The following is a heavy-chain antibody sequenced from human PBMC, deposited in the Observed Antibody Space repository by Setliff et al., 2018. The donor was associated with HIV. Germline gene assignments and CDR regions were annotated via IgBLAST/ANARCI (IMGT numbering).Heavy chain of an antibody. CDR1: GFTFSHYY. V-gene: IGHV3-7*03. Sequence: GGSLRLSCAASGFTFSHYYMSWVRQAPGKGLEWVANIKQDESEKNYVESVKGRFTTSRDNAKSLLYLQMNSLRVEDTAVYYCARVLLRTNAVYGVASNWFDPWGQGTLVTVSS. D-gene: IGHD2-8*01. CDR2: IKQDESEK. CDR3: ARVLLRTNAVYGVASNWFDP. J-gene: IGHJ5*02.